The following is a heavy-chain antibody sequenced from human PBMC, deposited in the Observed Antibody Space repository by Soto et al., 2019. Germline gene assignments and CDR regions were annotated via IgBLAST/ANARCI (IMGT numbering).Heavy chain of an antibody. J-gene: IGHJ6*02. Sequence: SVKVSCKASGGTFSSYAISWVRQAPGQGLEWMGGIIPIFGTANYAQKFKGRVTITADESTSTAYMELSSLRSEDTAVYYCARDEAYSNYAWYYGMDVWGQGTTVTVSS. D-gene: IGHD4-4*01. CDR1: GGTFSSYA. V-gene: IGHV1-69*13. CDR3: ARDEAYSNYAWYYGMDV. CDR2: IIPIFGTA.